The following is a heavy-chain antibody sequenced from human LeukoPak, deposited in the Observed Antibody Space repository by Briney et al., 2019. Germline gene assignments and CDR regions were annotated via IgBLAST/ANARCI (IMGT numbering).Heavy chain of an antibody. V-gene: IGHV1-2*02. CDR2: INPNSGGT. Sequence: ASVKVSCKASGYTFTGYYMHWVRQAPRQGLGWMGWINPNSGGTNNAQKFQGRVTMTRDTSISTAYMELSRLRSDDTAAYYCGRESDSSGYYNAPFDYWGQGTLVTVSS. J-gene: IGHJ4*02. CDR1: GYTFTGYY. CDR3: GRESDSSGYYNAPFDY. D-gene: IGHD3-22*01.